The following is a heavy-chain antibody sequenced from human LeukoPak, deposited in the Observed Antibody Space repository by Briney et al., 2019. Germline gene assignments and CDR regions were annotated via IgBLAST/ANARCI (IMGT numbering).Heavy chain of an antibody. CDR2: MYPNSGNT. CDR3: ARGRHCSSTSCYYYYYYYMDV. Sequence: ASVKVSCKASGYTFTSYDINWVRQATGQGLEWMGWMYPNSGNTGYAQKFQGRVTMTRNTSISTAYMELSSLRSEDTAVYYCARGRHCSSTSCYYYYYYYMDVWGKGTTVTVSS. J-gene: IGHJ6*03. CDR1: GYTFTSYD. D-gene: IGHD2-2*01. V-gene: IGHV1-8*01.